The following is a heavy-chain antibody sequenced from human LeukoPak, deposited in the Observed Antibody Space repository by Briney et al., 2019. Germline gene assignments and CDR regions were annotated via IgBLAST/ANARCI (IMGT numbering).Heavy chain of an antibody. D-gene: IGHD3-16*01. J-gene: IGHJ5*02. CDR1: GFTFSSYA. CDR3: ARALPYDYGWVDP. Sequence: PGGSLRLSCAASGFTFSSYAMHWVRQAPGKGLEWVAVISYDGSNKYYADSVKGRFTISRDNSKNTLYLQMSSLRAEDTAVYYCARALPYDYGWVDPWGQGTLVTVSS. V-gene: IGHV3-30-3*01. CDR2: ISYDGSNK.